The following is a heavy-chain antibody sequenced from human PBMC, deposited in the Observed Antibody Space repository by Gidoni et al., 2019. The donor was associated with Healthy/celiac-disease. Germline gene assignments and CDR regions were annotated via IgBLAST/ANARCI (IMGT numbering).Heavy chain of an antibody. V-gene: IGHV4-31*03. CDR1: GGSISSGGYS. CDR3: ARENGYYSSSGYKFDY. J-gene: IGHJ4*02. D-gene: IGHD3-22*01. CDR2: IYYSGST. Sequence: QVQLQESGPGLVKPSQTLSLTCTVSGGSISSGGYSWSWIRQQPGKGLEWIGYIYYSGSTYYSPSLKSRVTISVDTSKNQFSLKLGSVTAADTAGYSCARENGYYSSSGYKFDYWGQGTLVTVSS.